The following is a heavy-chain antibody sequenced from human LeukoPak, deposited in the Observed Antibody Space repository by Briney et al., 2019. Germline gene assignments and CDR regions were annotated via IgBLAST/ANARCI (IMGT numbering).Heavy chain of an antibody. CDR2: IYYSGST. J-gene: IGHJ4*02. D-gene: IGHD3-16*01. V-gene: IGHV4-39*07. Sequence: PSETLSLTCTVSGGSISSSSYYWGWIRQPPGKGLEWIGSIYYSGSTYYNPSLKSRVTISVDTSKNQFSLKLSSVTAADTAVYYCARDFPGDPSYWGQGTLVTVSS. CDR1: GGSISSSSYY. CDR3: ARDFPGDPSY.